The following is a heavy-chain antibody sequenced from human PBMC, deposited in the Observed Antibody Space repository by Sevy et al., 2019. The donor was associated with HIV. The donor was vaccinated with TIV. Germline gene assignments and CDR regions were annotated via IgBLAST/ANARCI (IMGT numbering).Heavy chain of an antibody. CDR1: GFTFSSYS. CDR3: ARDVRNDFGGRENYYYYHGMDV. Sequence: GGSLRLSCAASGFTFSSYSMNWVRQAPGKGLEWVSSISSSSSYIYYADSVKGRFTISRDNAKNSLYLQMNSLRAEDTAVYYCARDVRNDFGGRENYYYYHGMDVWGQGTTVTVSS. V-gene: IGHV3-21*01. J-gene: IGHJ6*02. CDR2: ISSSSSYI. D-gene: IGHD3-16*01.